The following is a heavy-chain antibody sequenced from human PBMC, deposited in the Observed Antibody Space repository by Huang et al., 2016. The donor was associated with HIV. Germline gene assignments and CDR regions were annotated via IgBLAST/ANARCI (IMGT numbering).Heavy chain of an antibody. J-gene: IGHJ1*01. Sequence: QVQLVESGGGVVQPGRSLRLSCAASGFIFSNYGMHWVRQAPGKGLEWVALRSYDGSNKYYTDSLKGRFSISRDNSKNTLYLQMNSLRAEDTAVYYCALKGDSSGWEYFRHWGQGTLVTVSS. CDR2: RSYDGSNK. D-gene: IGHD6-19*01. V-gene: IGHV3-30*03. CDR3: ALKGDSSGWEYFRH. CDR1: GFIFSNYG.